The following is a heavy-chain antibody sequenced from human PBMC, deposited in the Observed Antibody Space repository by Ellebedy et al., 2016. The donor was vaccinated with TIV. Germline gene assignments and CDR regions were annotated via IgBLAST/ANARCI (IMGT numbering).Heavy chain of an antibody. V-gene: IGHV1-3*01. CDR3: ARLRIGWGNWFDP. CDR1: GYTFTSYA. CDR2: INAGNGNT. Sequence: AASVKVSCKASGYTFTSYAMHWVRQAPGQRLEWMGWINAGNGNTKYSQKFQGRVTITRDTSASTAYMELSSLRSEDTAVYYCARLRIGWGNWFDPWGQGTLVTVSS. D-gene: IGHD1-26*01. J-gene: IGHJ5*02.